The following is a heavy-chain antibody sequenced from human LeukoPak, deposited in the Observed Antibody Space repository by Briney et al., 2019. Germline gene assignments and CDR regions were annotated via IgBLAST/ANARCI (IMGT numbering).Heavy chain of an antibody. CDR1: GYTFTSYY. V-gene: IGHV1-46*01. D-gene: IGHD2-8*02. Sequence: ASVKVSCKASGYTFTSYYMHWVRQAPGQGLEWMGIINPSGGSTSYAQKFQGRVTMTRDTSTSTVYMELSSLRSEDTAVYYCARDYGWAALGYYFDYWGQGTLVTVSS. CDR2: INPSGGST. CDR3: ARDYGWAALGYYFDY. J-gene: IGHJ4*02.